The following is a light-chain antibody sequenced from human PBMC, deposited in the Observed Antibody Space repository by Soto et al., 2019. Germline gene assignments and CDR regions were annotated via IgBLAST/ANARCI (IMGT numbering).Light chain of an antibody. CDR3: QPSYSTLT. CDR2: AAS. V-gene: IGKV1-39*01. Sequence: DIQMTKSPSSLSASVGDRVTITCRASQSISSYLNWYQQKPGKAPKLLIYAASSLQSGVPSRFSGSGSGTDFTLTISSLQPEDFATYYCQPSYSTLTFGPGTKVDIK. J-gene: IGKJ3*01. CDR1: QSISSY.